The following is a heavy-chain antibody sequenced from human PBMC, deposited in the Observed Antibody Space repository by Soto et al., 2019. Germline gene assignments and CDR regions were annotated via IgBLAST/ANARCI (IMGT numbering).Heavy chain of an antibody. Sequence: EVQLVESGGGLVQPGGSLRLSCAASGFTFSSYWMHWVRQAPGKGRVWVSRINSDGSSTSYADSVKGRFTISRDNAKNTLYLQMHSLRAEDTAVYYCVRTSLVVAAATREDYWGQGTLVTVSS. CDR1: GFTFSSYW. CDR3: VRTSLVVAAATREDY. CDR2: INSDGSST. J-gene: IGHJ4*02. D-gene: IGHD2-15*01. V-gene: IGHV3-74*01.